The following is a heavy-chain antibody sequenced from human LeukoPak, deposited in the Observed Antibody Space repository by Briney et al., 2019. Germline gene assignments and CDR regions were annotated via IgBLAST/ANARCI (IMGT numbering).Heavy chain of an antibody. Sequence: ASVKVSCKASGYTFTSYGISWVRQAPGQRLEWMGWISAYNGNTIYAQKLQDRLTLTTDTSTSTAYMELRSLRSDDTAVYYCAKDFLPYYDDAGGPFDSWGRGTLVTVSS. J-gene: IGHJ4*02. D-gene: IGHD3-16*01. CDR3: AKDFLPYYDDAGGPFDS. V-gene: IGHV1-18*01. CDR1: GYTFTSYG. CDR2: ISAYNGNT.